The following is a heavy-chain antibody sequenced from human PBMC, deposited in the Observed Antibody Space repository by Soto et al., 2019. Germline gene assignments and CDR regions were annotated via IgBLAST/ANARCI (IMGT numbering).Heavy chain of an antibody. CDR3: ARDRLRGYDSSGFYS. Sequence: ASVKVSCKASGGTFSSYTINWVRQAPGQGLEWMGWINPSDGNRNFAQKFEDRVTMTTATSTKTVFLELRSLKSDDTAIYYCARDRLRGYDSSGFYSWGQGTMVTVSS. V-gene: IGHV1-18*01. D-gene: IGHD3-22*01. J-gene: IGHJ4*02. CDR1: GGTFSSYT. CDR2: INPSDGNR.